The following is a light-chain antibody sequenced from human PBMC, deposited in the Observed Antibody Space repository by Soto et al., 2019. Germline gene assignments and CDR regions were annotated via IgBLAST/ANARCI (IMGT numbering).Light chain of an antibody. CDR1: QSVSGY. CDR3: QKYSIWQT. J-gene: IGKJ1*01. CDR2: DGC. V-gene: IGKV3-11*01. Sequence: EVVLTQSPATLPLSRGGRPTLSGGASQSVSGYLAWYQQKPGQAPRLLIYDGCPRATGIRARFSGSGSGTEFTLTISGPQAEDFAVYYYQKYSIWQTFGQGTKVDIK.